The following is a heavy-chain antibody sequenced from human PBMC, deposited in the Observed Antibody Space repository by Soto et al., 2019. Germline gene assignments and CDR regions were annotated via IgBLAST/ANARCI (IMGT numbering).Heavy chain of an antibody. CDR2: ISYDGSNK. J-gene: IGHJ5*02. CDR3: ARDVILTGYYSLLHNWFDP. CDR1: GFTFSSYA. Sequence: PGESLKISCAASGFTFSSYAMHWVRQAPGKGLEWVAVISYDGSNKYYADSVKGRFTISRDNSKNTLYLQMNSLRAEDTAVYYCARDVILTGYYSLLHNWFDPWGQGTLVTVSS. D-gene: IGHD3-9*01. V-gene: IGHV3-30-3*01.